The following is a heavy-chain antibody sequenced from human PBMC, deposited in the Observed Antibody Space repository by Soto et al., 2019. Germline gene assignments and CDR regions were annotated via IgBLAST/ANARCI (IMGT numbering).Heavy chain of an antibody. D-gene: IGHD5-18*01. J-gene: IGHJ6*03. CDR3: AKTVDTAMVTNYYYYMDV. V-gene: IGHV3-23*01. Sequence: GGSLRLSCAASGFTFSSYAMSWVRQAPGKGLEWVSAISGSGGSTYYADSVKGRFTISRDNSKNTLYLQMNSLRAEDTAVYYCAKTVDTAMVTNYYYYMDVWGKGTTVTVSS. CDR2: ISGSGGST. CDR1: GFTFSSYA.